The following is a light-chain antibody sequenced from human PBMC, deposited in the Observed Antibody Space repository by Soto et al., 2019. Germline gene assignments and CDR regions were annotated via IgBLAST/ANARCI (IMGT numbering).Light chain of an antibody. CDR2: GAS. CDR3: QQYNNWPRPLT. V-gene: IGKV3D-15*01. CDR1: QSVSSGY. J-gene: IGKJ4*01. Sequence: PGERVTLSCRASQSVSSGYLTWYQQKPGQAARLLIYGASTRATSIPARFSGSGSGTEFTLTISSLQSEDFAVYYWQQYNNWPRPLTFGGVTK.